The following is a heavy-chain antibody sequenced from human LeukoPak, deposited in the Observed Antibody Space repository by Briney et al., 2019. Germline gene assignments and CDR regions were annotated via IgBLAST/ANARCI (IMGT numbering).Heavy chain of an antibody. CDR1: GGSISSSSYY. CDR3: ARRNVGMGGYFD. CDR2: MYYNGNT. D-gene: IGHD1-26*01. Sequence: ASETLSLTCTVSGGSISSSSYYWGWIRQPPGKGLQWIGTMYYNGNTSFNPSLKSRVTISVDTSKNQFSLRVTSVTAADTAMYYCARRNVGMGGYFDWGQGALVTVSS. V-gene: IGHV4-39*07. J-gene: IGHJ4*02.